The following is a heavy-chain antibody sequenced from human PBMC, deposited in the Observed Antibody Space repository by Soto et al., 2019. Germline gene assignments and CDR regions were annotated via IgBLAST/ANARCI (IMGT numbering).Heavy chain of an antibody. Sequence: PGGSLRLSCAASGFTFSSYAMHWVRQAPGKGLEWVAVISYDGSNKYYADSVKGRFTISRDNSKNTLYLQMNSLRAEDTAVYYCASGRYCSGGSCTDYWGQGTLVTV. CDR2: ISYDGSNK. J-gene: IGHJ4*02. CDR1: GFTFSSYA. V-gene: IGHV3-30-3*01. CDR3: ASGRYCSGGSCTDY. D-gene: IGHD2-15*01.